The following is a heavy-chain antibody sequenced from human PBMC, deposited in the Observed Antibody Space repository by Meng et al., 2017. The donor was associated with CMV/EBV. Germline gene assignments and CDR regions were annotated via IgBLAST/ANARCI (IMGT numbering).Heavy chain of an antibody. CDR2: ISAYNGNT. V-gene: IGHV1-18*01. D-gene: IGHD3-3*01. J-gene: IGHJ6*02. CDR3: ARDQATRFLEWFPPYYYYGMDV. CDR1: GYTFTSYG. Sequence: ASVKVSCKASGYTFTSYGISWVRQAPGQGLEWMGWISAYNGNTNYAQKLQDRVTMTTDTSTSTAYMELRSLRSDDTAVYYCARDQATRFLEWFPPYYYYGMDVWGQGTTVTVSS.